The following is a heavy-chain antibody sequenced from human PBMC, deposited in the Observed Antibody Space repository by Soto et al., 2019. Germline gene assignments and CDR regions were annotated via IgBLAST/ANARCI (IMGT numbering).Heavy chain of an antibody. V-gene: IGHV4-39*01. CDR3: ARLYGGSLFDY. Sequence: QLQLQESGPGLVKPSETLSLTCTVSGGSISSSSYYWGWIRQPPGKGLEWIGSFYYSGSTYYNPSXKXXVTISVDTSKNQFSLKLSSVTAADPAVYYCARLYGGSLFDYWGQGTLVTVSS. CDR1: GGSISSSSYY. D-gene: IGHD2-15*01. J-gene: IGHJ4*02. CDR2: FYYSGST.